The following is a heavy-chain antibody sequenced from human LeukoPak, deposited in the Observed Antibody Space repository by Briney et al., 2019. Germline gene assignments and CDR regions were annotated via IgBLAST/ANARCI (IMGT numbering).Heavy chain of an antibody. J-gene: IGHJ4*02. CDR1: GFTFSSYW. Sequence: PGGSLRLSCAASGFTFSSYWMSWVRQAPAKGLEWVANIKQDGSEKYYIDSVKGRFTISRDNAKNSLYLQMNSLRAEDTAVYYCMRGYGYHHYWGQGTLVTVSS. V-gene: IGHV3-7*03. D-gene: IGHD5-18*01. CDR3: MRGYGYHHY. CDR2: IKQDGSEK.